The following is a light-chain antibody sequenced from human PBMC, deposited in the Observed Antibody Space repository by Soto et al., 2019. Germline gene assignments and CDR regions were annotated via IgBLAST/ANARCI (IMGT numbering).Light chain of an antibody. CDR2: GVV. CDR3: CSYAGGYTYL. V-gene: IGLV2-11*01. Sequence: QSVLTQPRSVSGSPGXXXXXXXTGTGNDVGAYNYVSWYQQHPGRPPKLLIYGVVRWPSGVPDRFSGSKSGNTASLTISGLQAEDEADYFCCSYAGGYTYLFGTGTKLTVL. CDR1: GNDVGAYNY. J-gene: IGLJ1*01.